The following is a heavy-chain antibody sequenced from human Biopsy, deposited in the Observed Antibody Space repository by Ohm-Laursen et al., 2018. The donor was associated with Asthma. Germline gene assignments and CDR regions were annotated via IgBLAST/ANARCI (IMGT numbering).Heavy chain of an antibody. D-gene: IGHD3-22*01. Sequence: SLRLPCAASGFAFNNSSMTWVRQAPGKGLEWVSSISASGVRTFYADSVKGRFTVSRDSSRNTLYLQLSTLRVEDTAVYFCAKITTDRQKANNWFDPWGQGTLVIVSA. CDR3: AKITTDRQKANNWFDP. V-gene: IGHV3-23*01. CDR1: GFAFNNSS. CDR2: ISASGVRT. J-gene: IGHJ5*02.